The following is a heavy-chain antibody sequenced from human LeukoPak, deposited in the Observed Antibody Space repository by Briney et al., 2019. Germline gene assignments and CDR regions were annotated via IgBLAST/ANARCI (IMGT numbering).Heavy chain of an antibody. J-gene: IGHJ4*02. V-gene: IGHV4-59*08. CDR2: IYYSGST. Sequence: SETLSLTCAVYGGSFSGYYWSWIRQPPGKGLEWIGYIYYSGSTNYNPSLKSRVTISVDTSKNQFSLKLSSVTAADTAVYYCARRLRSGYYTVSFDYWGQGTLVTVSS. CDR1: GGSFSGYY. D-gene: IGHD3-22*01. CDR3: ARRLRSGYYTVSFDY.